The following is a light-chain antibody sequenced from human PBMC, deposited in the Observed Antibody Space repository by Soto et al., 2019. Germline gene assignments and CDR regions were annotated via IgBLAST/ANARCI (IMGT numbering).Light chain of an antibody. CDR1: SSDVGGYNF. V-gene: IGLV2-8*01. CDR3: SSYAGSNNYVV. J-gene: IGLJ2*01. CDR2: EVS. Sequence: QSVLTQPPSASGSPGQSVTISCTGTSSDVGGYNFVSWYQQHPDKAPKLMIYEVSKRPSGIPDRFSGSKSGNTASLTVSGLQAEYEANYYCSSYAGSNNYVVFGGGTKLTVL.